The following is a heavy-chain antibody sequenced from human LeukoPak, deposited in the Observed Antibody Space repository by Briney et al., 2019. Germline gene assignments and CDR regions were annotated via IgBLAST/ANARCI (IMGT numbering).Heavy chain of an antibody. J-gene: IGHJ5*02. CDR3: AGEGGVRGVMSVRPGFDP. CDR1: GGSFSSYY. V-gene: IGHV4-59*12. D-gene: IGHD3-10*01. Sequence: SETLSLTCAVSGGSFSSYYWSWIRQPPGKGLEWIGDINDSGSTNYNPALESRVIISVDTSKNQFSLQLIFVTAADTAADYCAGEGGVRGVMSVRPGFDPWGQGTLVTVSS. CDR2: INDSGST.